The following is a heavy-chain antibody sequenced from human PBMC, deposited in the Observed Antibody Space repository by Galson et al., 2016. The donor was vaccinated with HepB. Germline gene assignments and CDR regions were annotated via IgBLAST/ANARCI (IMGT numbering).Heavy chain of an antibody. Sequence: SVKVSCKGSGDTFNNYGISWVRQAPGHGLEWMGWIIAYNGNTNYAQKVQDRVTLTTDTSTGTAYMELRSLRSDDTAVYYCARVPARFGVRKGWFDPWGQGTLVTVSS. J-gene: IGHJ5*02. CDR1: GDTFNNYG. V-gene: IGHV1-18*01. D-gene: IGHD3-16*01. CDR3: ARVPARFGVRKGWFDP. CDR2: IIAYNGNT.